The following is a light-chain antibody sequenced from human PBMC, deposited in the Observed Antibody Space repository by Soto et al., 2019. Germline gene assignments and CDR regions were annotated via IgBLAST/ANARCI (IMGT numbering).Light chain of an antibody. CDR3: CSYAGSSTSLYV. CDR2: EVS. V-gene: IGLV2-23*02. Sequence: QSVLTQPASVSGSPGQSIAISCTGTSSDVGSYNLVSWYQQYPGKAPKLMIHEVSERPSGVSNRSSGSKSGNTASLTISGLQAEDEADYYCCSYAGSSTSLYVFGTGTKVTVL. J-gene: IGLJ1*01. CDR1: SSDVGSYNL.